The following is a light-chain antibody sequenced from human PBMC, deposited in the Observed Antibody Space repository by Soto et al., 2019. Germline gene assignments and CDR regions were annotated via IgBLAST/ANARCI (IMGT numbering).Light chain of an antibody. CDR1: QGISNY. J-gene: IGKJ1*01. CDR3: QKYDSAPWT. V-gene: IGKV1-27*01. CDR2: AAS. Sequence: DIQMTQSPSSLSASVGDRVTITCRASQGISNYFAWYQQKPGNAPELLIYAASTLQPGVPSRFSGSGSGTDFTLTISSLPPEDVATYYCQKYDSAPWTFGQGTKVEI.